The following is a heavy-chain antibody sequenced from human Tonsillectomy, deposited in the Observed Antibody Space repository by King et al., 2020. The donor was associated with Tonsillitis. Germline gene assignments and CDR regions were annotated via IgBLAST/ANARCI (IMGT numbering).Heavy chain of an antibody. J-gene: IGHJ2*01. CDR1: GFTFNSYA. V-gene: IGHV3-30-3*01. CDR2: ISYDGSNK. D-gene: IGHD6-19*01. CDR3: ARGSSCWEYWYFDL. Sequence: HVQLVESGGGVVQPGRSLRLSCAASGFTFNSYAMHWVRQAPGKGLEWVAVISYDGSNKYYADSVKGRFTISRDNSKNRLYLQMNSLRAEDTTVYYCARGSSCWEYWYFDLWGRGTLVTVSS.